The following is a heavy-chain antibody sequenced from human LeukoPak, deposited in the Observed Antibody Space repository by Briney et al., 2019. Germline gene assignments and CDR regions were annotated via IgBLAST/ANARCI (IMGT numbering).Heavy chain of an antibody. V-gene: IGHV3-30*04. D-gene: IGHD2-8*01. CDR2: ISYDGSNK. CDR3: ARGPYCTNGVCYPIYYFDY. J-gene: IGHJ4*02. CDR1: GFTFSSYA. Sequence: GGSLRLSCAASGFTFSSYAMHWVRQAPGKGLEWVAVISYDGSNKYYADSVKGRFTISRDNSKNTLYLQMNSLRAEDTAVYYCARGPYCTNGVCYPIYYFDYWGQGTLVTVSS.